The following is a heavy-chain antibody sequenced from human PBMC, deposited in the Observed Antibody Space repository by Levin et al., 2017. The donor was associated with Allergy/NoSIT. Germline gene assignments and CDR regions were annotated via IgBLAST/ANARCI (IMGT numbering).Heavy chain of an antibody. V-gene: IGHV6-1*01. J-gene: IGHJ5*02. Sequence: SQTLSLTCAISGDSVSSNSAAWNWIRQSPSRGLEWLGRTYYRSKWYNDYAVSVKSRITINPDTSKNQFSLQLNSVTPEDTAVYYCARDWVYVWGSYRSHGWFDPWGQGTLVTVSS. CDR3: ARDWVYVWGSYRSHGWFDP. CDR1: GDSVSSNSAA. CDR2: TYYRSKWYN. D-gene: IGHD3-16*02.